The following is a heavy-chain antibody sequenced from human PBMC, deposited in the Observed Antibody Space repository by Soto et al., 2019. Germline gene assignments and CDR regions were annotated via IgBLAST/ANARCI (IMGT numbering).Heavy chain of an antibody. J-gene: IGHJ6*02. Sequence: ASVKVSCKASGYTFNSYGISWVRQAPGQGLEWMGWISAYNGNTNYAQKLQGRITMTTDTSTSTAYMELRSLRSDDTAVYYCARGVAAAGHNYGMDVWGQGTTVTVSS. CDR2: ISAYNGNT. CDR1: GYTFNSYG. V-gene: IGHV1-18*01. CDR3: ARGVAAAGHNYGMDV. D-gene: IGHD6-13*01.